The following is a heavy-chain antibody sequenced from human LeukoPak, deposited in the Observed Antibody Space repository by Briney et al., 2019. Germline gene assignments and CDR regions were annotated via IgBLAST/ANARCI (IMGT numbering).Heavy chain of an antibody. CDR3: AKGTQFGSTHWFDP. Sequence: GGSLRLSCAASGFTVSSNYMSWVRQAPGKGLEWVSTISVGHSTNYADSVKGRFTISRDNSKNTLYLQMNSLRAEDTAVYYCAKGTQFGSTHWFDPWGQGTLVTVSS. D-gene: IGHD3-16*01. J-gene: IGHJ5*02. CDR2: ISVGHST. CDR1: GFTVSSNY. V-gene: IGHV3-53*01.